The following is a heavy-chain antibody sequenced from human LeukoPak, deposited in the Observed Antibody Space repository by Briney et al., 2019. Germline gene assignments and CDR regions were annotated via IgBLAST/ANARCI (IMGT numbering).Heavy chain of an antibody. V-gene: IGHV1-2*02. J-gene: IGHJ4*02. D-gene: IGHD1-26*01. CDR2: INPNSGGT. CDR3: ARDKSDLVGATTLDY. Sequence: ASVKVSCKASGYTFTGYYIHWVRRAPGQGLEWMGWINPNSGGTNYAQKFQGGVTITRDTSVSTVYMELSRLRSDDTAVYYCARDKSDLVGATTLDYWGQGTLVSVSS. CDR1: GYTFTGYY.